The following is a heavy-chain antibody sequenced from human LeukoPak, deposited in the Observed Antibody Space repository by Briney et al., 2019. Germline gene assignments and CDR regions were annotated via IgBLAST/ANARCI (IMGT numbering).Heavy chain of an antibody. CDR3: ARLRELPPLGYMDV. V-gene: IGHV4-39*01. D-gene: IGHD1-26*01. CDR2: IYCSGST. CDR1: GGSISSSSYY. Sequence: SETLSLTCTVSGGSISSSSYYWGWIRQPPGKGLEWIGSIYCSGSTYYNPSLKSRVTISVDTSKNQFSLKLSSVTAADTAVYYCARLRELPPLGYMDVWGKGTTVTVSS. J-gene: IGHJ6*03.